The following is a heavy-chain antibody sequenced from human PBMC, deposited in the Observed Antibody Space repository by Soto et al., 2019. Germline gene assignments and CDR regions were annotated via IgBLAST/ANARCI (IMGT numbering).Heavy chain of an antibody. CDR3: AREASYRQPTPFDY. D-gene: IGHD3-16*01. CDR1: GYTFTSYG. CDR2: ISAYNGNT. J-gene: IGHJ4*02. V-gene: IGHV1-18*01. Sequence: QVQLVQSGAEVKKPGASVKVSCKASGYTFTSYGISWLRQAPGQGLEWMGWISAYNGNTNYAQKLQGRVTMTTDTPTSIAYMELRSLRSDDTAVYYCAREASYRQPTPFDYWGQGTLVTVSS.